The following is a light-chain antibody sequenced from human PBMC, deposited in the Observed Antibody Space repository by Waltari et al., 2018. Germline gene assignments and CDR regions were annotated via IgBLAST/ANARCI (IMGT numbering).Light chain of an antibody. CDR1: QNITRW. J-gene: IGKJ4*01. V-gene: IGKV1-5*01. Sequence: DIQMIQSPSTLSASVGDRVPITCRASQNITRWLAWYQQKPGKAPKLLMYDVSTLESGVPSRFSGRGSGTEFTLTISSLQPDDFAVYYCQQYNTYCSFGGGTKVEI. CDR2: DVS. CDR3: QQYNTYCS.